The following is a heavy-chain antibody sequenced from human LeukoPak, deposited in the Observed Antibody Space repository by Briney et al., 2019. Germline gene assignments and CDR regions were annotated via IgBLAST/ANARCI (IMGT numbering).Heavy chain of an antibody. J-gene: IGHJ4*02. CDR2: IKQDGSEK. Sequence: GGSLRLSCPVSGCTFSDYAMTWVRQAPGKGLEWVANIKQDGSEKYYVDSVKGRFTISRDNAKNSLYLQMNSLRAEDTAVYYCARDYAIFGVVTPMDYWGQGTLVTVSS. V-gene: IGHV3-7*01. CDR1: GCTFSDYA. D-gene: IGHD3-3*01. CDR3: ARDYAIFGVVTPMDY.